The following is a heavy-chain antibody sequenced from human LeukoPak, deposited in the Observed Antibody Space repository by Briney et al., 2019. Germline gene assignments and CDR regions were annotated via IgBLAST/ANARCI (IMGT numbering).Heavy chain of an antibody. CDR1: GGSISSYY. CDR3: ARGYSSGWSEESYFDY. Sequence: SETLSLTCTVSGGSISSYYWSWIRQPPGKGLEWIGSIYYSGSTYYNPSLKSRVTISVDTSKNQFSLKLSSVTAAGTAVYYCARGYSSGWSEESYFDYWGQGTLVTVSS. D-gene: IGHD6-19*01. CDR2: IYYSGST. J-gene: IGHJ4*02. V-gene: IGHV4-59*12.